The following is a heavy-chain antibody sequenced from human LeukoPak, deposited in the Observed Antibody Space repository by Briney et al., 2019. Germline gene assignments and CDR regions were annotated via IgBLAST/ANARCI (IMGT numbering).Heavy chain of an antibody. CDR1: GGSFSGYY. CDR2: INHSGST. Sequence: SETLSLTCAVYGGSFSGYYWSWIRQPPGKGLEWIGEINHSGSTNYNPSLKSRVTISVDTSKNQFSLKLSSVAAADTAVYYCASRGRAGDYWGQGTLVTVSS. D-gene: IGHD3-10*01. CDR3: ASRGRAGDY. J-gene: IGHJ4*02. V-gene: IGHV4-34*01.